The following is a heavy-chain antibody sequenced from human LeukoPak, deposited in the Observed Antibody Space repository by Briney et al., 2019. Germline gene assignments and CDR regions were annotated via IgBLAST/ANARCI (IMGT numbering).Heavy chain of an antibody. Sequence: SETLSLTCAVSGGSISSGGYSWSWIRQPPGKGLEWIGYIYHSGSTYYNPSLKSRVTISVDRSKNQFSLKLSSVTAADTAVYYCARGGRIEWFGELTFDYWGQGTLVTVSS. D-gene: IGHD3-10*01. CDR3: ARGGRIEWFGELTFDY. J-gene: IGHJ4*02. V-gene: IGHV4-30-2*01. CDR2: IYHSGST. CDR1: GGSISSGGYS.